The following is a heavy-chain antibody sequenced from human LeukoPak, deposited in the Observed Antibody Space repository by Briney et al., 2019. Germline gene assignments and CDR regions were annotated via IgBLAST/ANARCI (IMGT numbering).Heavy chain of an antibody. CDR1: GYTFTSYA. V-gene: IGHV1-3*03. CDR2: INAGNGNT. Sequence: GASVKVSCKASGYTFTSYAMHWVRQAPGQRLEWMGWINAGNGNTKYSQEFQGRVTITRDTSASTAYMELSSLRSEDMAVYYCAKAPQWVGNRIQLWVNYFESWGQGTLVTVSS. CDR3: AKAPQWVGNRIQLWVNYFES. D-gene: IGHD5-18*01. J-gene: IGHJ4*02.